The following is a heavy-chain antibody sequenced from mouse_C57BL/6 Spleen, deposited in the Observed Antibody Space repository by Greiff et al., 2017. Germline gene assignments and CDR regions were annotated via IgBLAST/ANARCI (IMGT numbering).Heavy chain of an antibody. CDR1: GFTFSSSA. J-gene: IGHJ3*01. CDR2: ISGGGGNT. V-gene: IGHV5-9*01. CDR3: ARQEDSSGYGGFAY. Sequence: EVQLQESGGGLVKPGGSLKLSCAASGFTFSSSAMSWVRQTPEKRLEWVATISGGGGNTYYPDSVKGRFTISRDNAKNTLYLQMSSLRSEDTALYYCARQEDSSGYGGFAYWGQGTLVTVSA. D-gene: IGHD3-2*02.